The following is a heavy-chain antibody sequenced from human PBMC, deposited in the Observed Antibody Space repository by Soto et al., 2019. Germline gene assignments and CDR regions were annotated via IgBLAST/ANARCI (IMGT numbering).Heavy chain of an antibody. CDR2: ISAHNGDT. Sequence: QVQLVQSGAEVKKPGASVKVSCKASGYSFSRYGIIWVRQAPGQGLEWMGWISAHNGDTKYAQYIQGRVTMTTDTSTNTAYMELRSLRADDTAVYYCARELALAGHNWFDPWGQGTLVTVSS. V-gene: IGHV1-18*01. CDR3: ARELALAGHNWFDP. CDR1: GYSFSRYG. J-gene: IGHJ5*02. D-gene: IGHD6-19*01.